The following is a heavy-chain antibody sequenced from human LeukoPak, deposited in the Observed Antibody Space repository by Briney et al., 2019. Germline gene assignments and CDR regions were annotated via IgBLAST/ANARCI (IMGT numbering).Heavy chain of an antibody. CDR3: ARDGTGDTAIDY. J-gene: IGHJ4*02. D-gene: IGHD5-18*01. V-gene: IGHV3-66*01. Sequence: PGGSLRLSCAASGFSVSSNYMSWVRQAPGKGLEWVSVIYSGGSTYYAVSVKGRFTISRDNSKNTLYLQMNSLRAEDTAVYYCARDGTGDTAIDYWGQGTLVTVSS. CDR1: GFSVSSNY. CDR2: IYSGGST.